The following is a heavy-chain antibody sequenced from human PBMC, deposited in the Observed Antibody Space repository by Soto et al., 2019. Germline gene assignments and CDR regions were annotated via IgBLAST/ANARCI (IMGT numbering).Heavy chain of an antibody. CDR2: TYYRSKWYN. V-gene: IGHV6-1*01. J-gene: IGHJ3*02. CDR3: ARGTRSTFDI. Sequence: QVQLQQSGPGLLKPSQTLSLTCAISGDSVSGNSAAAWNWIRQSPSKGLEWLGRTYYRSKWYNDYALTVKSRTTINPDTSKNQFSLQLKCVTPADAAVYYCARGTRSTFDIWGQGTMVTVSS. CDR1: GDSVSGNSAAA.